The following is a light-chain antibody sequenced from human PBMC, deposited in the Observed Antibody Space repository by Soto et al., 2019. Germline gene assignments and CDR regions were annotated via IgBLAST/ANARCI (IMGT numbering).Light chain of an antibody. CDR2: WAS. J-gene: IGKJ2*01. Sequence: DIVMTQSPDSLAVSLAERATINCKSSQSVLYNSNNKNYLSWYQQKPGQPPKLLISWASTRESGVPDRFSGSGSGTDFTLTISSLRAEDVAVYYCQQYYSTPYTFGQGTKLEIK. CDR1: QSVLYNSNNKNY. CDR3: QQYYSTPYT. V-gene: IGKV4-1*01.